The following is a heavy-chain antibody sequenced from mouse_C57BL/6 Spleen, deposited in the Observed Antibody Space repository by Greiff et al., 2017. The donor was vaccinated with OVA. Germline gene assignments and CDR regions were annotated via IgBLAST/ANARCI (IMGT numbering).Heavy chain of an antibody. J-gene: IGHJ4*01. Sequence: VQLQQSGPELVKPGASVKISCKASGYTFTDYYMNWVKQSHGKSLEWIGDINPNNGGTSYNQKFKGKATLTVDKSSSTAYMELRSLTSEDSAVYYCARQTTVGAMDYWGQGTSVTVSS. CDR2: INPNNGGT. V-gene: IGHV1-26*01. D-gene: IGHD1-1*01. CDR3: ARQTTVGAMDY. CDR1: GYTFTDYY.